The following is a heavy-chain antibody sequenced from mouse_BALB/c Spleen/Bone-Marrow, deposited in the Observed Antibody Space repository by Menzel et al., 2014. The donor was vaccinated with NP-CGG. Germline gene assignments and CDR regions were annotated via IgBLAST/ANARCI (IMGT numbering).Heavy chain of an antibody. CDR1: GYAFSSSW. V-gene: IGHV1-82*01. J-gene: IGHJ2*01. D-gene: IGHD2-1*01. Sequence: QVQLQQSGPELVKPGASVKISCKASGYAFSSSWMNWVKQRPGQGLEWIGRIYPGDGDTNYNGKFKGKATLTADKSSSTAYMQLSSLTSVDSAVYFCARDGYGKGNYFDYWGQGTTLTVSS. CDR2: IYPGDGDT. CDR3: ARDGYGKGNYFDY.